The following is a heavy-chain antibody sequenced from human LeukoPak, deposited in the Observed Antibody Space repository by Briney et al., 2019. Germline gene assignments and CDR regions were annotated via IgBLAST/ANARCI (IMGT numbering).Heavy chain of an antibody. CDR1: GYTFTSYD. CDR3: ARDSPHQRFDY. J-gene: IGHJ4*02. CDR2: IDLKTGDI. Sequence: GASVKVSCKASGYTFTSYDINWVRQAPGQGLEWMGRIDLKTGDITSAQKFQGRVTMTRDTSISTTYMDLSGLGTDDTAVYYCARDSPHQRFDYWGQGTLVTVSS. V-gene: IGHV1-2*02.